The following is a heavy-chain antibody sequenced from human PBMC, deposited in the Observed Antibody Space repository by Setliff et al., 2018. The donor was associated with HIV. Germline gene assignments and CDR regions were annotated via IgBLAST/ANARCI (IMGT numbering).Heavy chain of an antibody. CDR1: GYIFSNFA. CDR3: ARDGAYVWGTYRYQGFDH. V-gene: IGHV1-3*01. D-gene: IGHD3-16*02. J-gene: IGHJ4*02. CDR2: INAGDGNT. Sequence: ASVKVSCKASGYIFSNFAMHWVRQVPGPRLEWMGWINAGDGNTKYSQNIQGRVTITRDTSATTVYMELSRLRSEDTAAYYCARDGAYVWGTYRYQGFDHWGQGTLVTVSS.